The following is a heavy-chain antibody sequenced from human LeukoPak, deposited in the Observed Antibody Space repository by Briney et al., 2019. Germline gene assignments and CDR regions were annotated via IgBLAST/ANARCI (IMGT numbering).Heavy chain of an antibody. CDR2: ISNSGTAI. CDR3: ARAGYYMDTEYFQH. V-gene: IGHV3-48*03. Sequence: PGGSLRLSCAASGFTFSSYEMNWVRQAPGKGLEWVSYISNSGTAIYYADSVKGRFTISRDNAKSSLYLQMNSLRAEDTAVYYCARAGYYMDTEYFQHWGQGTLVTVSS. J-gene: IGHJ1*01. D-gene: IGHD5-18*01. CDR1: GFTFSSYE.